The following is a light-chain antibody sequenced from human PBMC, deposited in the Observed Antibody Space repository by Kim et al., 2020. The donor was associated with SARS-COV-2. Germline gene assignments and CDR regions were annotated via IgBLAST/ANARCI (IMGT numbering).Light chain of an antibody. J-gene: IGKJ4*01. CDR3: QQSYSTTTLT. V-gene: IGKV1-39*01. Sequence: SVGDRVTITCRASQSISSYLHWYQQKPGKAPKPLIYAASSVQSGVPSRFSGSGSGTDFTLTISSLQPEDFATYYCQQSYSTTTLTFGGGTKVDIK. CDR2: AAS. CDR1: QSISSY.